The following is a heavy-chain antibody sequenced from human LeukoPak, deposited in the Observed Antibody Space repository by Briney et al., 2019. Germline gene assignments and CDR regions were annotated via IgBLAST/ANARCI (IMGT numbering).Heavy chain of an antibody. Sequence: SETLSLTCTVSGGSITSCYWSWLRQPAGKGLEWIGRMYTSGSTTYSPSFQSRVTMSVDKSKNQFSLKLTSVTAADIAAYYCASGPVNCINGVCYRGNCFDPWGQGTMVTVSS. CDR2: MYTSGST. V-gene: IGHV4-4*07. CDR1: GGSITSCY. CDR3: ASGPVNCINGVCYRGNCFDP. J-gene: IGHJ5*02. D-gene: IGHD2-8*01.